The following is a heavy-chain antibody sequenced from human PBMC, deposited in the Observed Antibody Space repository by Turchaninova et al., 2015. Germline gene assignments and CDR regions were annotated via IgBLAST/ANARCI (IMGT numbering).Heavy chain of an antibody. CDR3: ARHSGCSGGSCSFEY. CDR1: GYSNSNGYY. V-gene: IGHV4-38-2*01. Sequence: QVQLHESGPGLVKPSGTLSLTFAVSGYSNSNGYYWGWIRHPPGKGLEWIGTIYYSGNTYYNPSLKSRVTISIDTSKNQFSLKLTSVTAADTAVYYCARHSGCSGGSCSFEYWGQGTLVTVSS. CDR2: IYYSGNT. D-gene: IGHD2-15*01. J-gene: IGHJ4*02.